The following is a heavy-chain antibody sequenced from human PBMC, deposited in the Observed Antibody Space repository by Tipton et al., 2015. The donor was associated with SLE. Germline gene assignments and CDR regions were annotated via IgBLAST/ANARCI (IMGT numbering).Heavy chain of an antibody. CDR1: GGSISSYY. Sequence: TLSLTCTVSGGSISSYYWSWIRQPPGKGLEWIGYIYYSGSTNYNPSLKSRVTISVDTSKNQFSLKLSSVTVADTAVYYCARDPGNDQDYWYFDLWGRGTLVTVSS. CDR3: ARDPGNDQDYWYFDL. V-gene: IGHV4-59*01. J-gene: IGHJ2*01. D-gene: IGHD3-10*01. CDR2: IYYSGST.